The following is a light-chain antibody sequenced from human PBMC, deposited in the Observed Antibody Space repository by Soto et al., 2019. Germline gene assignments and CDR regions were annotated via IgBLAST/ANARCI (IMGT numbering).Light chain of an antibody. Sequence: QLVLTQSPSASASLGASVKVTCTLSSGQSSYAIAWHQQQPEKGPRYLMKLNSDGSHNKGDGIPDRFSGSSSGADRYLTISNLQSEDEADYYCQAWGSGTSVFGTGTKVTVL. J-gene: IGLJ1*01. CDR1: SGQSSYA. CDR3: QAWGSGTSV. V-gene: IGLV4-69*01. CDR2: LNSDGSH.